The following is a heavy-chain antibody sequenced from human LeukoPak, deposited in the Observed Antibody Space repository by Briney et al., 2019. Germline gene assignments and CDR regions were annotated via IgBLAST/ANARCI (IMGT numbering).Heavy chain of an antibody. D-gene: IGHD2-15*01. J-gene: IGHJ4*02. Sequence: PSQTLSLTCTVSGGSISGHHWTWIRQPPGTGLEWIGYFYDSGDFNYNPSLKSRVTLSVDTSNNQFSLKLTSVTAADTALYYCARAPAGCGGTCAFDYWGQGTLVTVSS. V-gene: IGHV4-59*11. CDR1: GGSISGHH. CDR3: ARAPAGCGGTCAFDY. CDR2: FYDSGDF.